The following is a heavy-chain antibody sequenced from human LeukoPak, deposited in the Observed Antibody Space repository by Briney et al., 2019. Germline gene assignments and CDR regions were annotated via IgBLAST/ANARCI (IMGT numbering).Heavy chain of an antibody. J-gene: IGHJ6*02. Sequence: GESLKICCKGSGYSFTSYWISWVRQMPGKGLEWMGIIYPGDSDTRYSPSFQGQVTISADKSISTAYLQWSSLKASDTAMYYCARQAYSSSYGMDVWGQGTTVTVSS. CDR3: ARQAYSSSYGMDV. D-gene: IGHD6-13*01. CDR1: GYSFTSYW. CDR2: IYPGDSDT. V-gene: IGHV5-51*01.